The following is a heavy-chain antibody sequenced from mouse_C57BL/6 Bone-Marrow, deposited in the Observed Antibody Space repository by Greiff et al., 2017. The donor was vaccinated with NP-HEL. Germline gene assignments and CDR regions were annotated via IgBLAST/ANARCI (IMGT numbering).Heavy chain of an antibody. Sequence: QVQLQQPGAELVKPGASVKMSCKASGYTFTSYWITWVKQRPGQGLEWIGDIYPGSGSTNYNEKFKSKATLTVDTSSSTAYMQLSSLTSEDSAVYYCASPLFPNGAMDYWGQGTSVTVSS. CDR3: ASPLFPNGAMDY. J-gene: IGHJ4*01. CDR2: IYPGSGST. D-gene: IGHD6-1*01. CDR1: GYTFTSYW. V-gene: IGHV1-55*01.